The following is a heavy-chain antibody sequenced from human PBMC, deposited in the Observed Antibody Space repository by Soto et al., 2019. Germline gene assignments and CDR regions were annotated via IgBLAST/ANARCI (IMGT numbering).Heavy chain of an antibody. Sequence: GGSLRLSCAASGFTFSSYAMHWVRQAPGKGLEWVAVISYDGSNKYYADSVKGRFTISRDNSKNTLYLQMNSLRAEDTAVYYCASDRGAARPVYYYYYGMDVWGQGTTVTVSS. D-gene: IGHD6-6*01. CDR2: ISYDGSNK. V-gene: IGHV3-30-3*01. CDR1: GFTFSSYA. J-gene: IGHJ6*02. CDR3: ASDRGAARPVYYYYYGMDV.